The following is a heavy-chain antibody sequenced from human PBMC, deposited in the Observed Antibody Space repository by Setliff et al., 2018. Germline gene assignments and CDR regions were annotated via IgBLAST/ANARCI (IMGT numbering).Heavy chain of an antibody. CDR1: GYSFPSYW. V-gene: IGHV5-51*01. D-gene: IGHD6-13*01. CDR2: IYPGDSDT. Sequence: TGESLKISCKGSGYSFPSYWIGWVRQMPGKGLEWVGIIYPGDSDTRYRPSFQGQVTISADKSISTAYLQWSSLMASDTAMYYCARLPLRAAAGRVHYYYGMDVWGQGTTVTVSS. J-gene: IGHJ6*02. CDR3: ARLPLRAAAGRVHYYYGMDV.